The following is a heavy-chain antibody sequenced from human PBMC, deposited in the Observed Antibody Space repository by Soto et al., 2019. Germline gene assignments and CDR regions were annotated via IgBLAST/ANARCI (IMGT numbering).Heavy chain of an antibody. CDR2: IYYGGST. D-gene: IGHD3-3*01. CDR1: GDSISSADHY. V-gene: IGHV4-31*03. Sequence: SETLSLTCTVSGDSISSADHYWSWIRQHPGKGLEWIGYIYYGGSTYYNPSLKSRVFISVDTSKNQFSLHLTSVTAADTAVYYCARGNSYGFVNWFDPWGQGTLVTVSS. J-gene: IGHJ5*02. CDR3: ARGNSYGFVNWFDP.